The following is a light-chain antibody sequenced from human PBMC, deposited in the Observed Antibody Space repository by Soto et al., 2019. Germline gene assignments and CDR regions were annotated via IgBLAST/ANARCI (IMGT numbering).Light chain of an antibody. Sequence: DIQMTQSPSSLSASIGDRVTITCQASQDIRQYLNWYQQKPGKAPKLLIYDASRLETGGPSRFSGSSPGTYFTFTISSLQPVDSATYYVQVYDYISAGFTFGPGTKVDLK. V-gene: IGKV1-33*01. CDR3: QVYDYISAGFT. J-gene: IGKJ3*01. CDR1: QDIRQY. CDR2: DAS.